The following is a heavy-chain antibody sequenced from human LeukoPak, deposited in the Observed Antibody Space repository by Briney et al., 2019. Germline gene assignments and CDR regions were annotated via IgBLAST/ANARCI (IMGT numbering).Heavy chain of an antibody. CDR3: ARAYKDRSLAGKKEFFQH. J-gene: IGHJ1*01. CDR2: ISWNSGTI. Sequence: PGGSLRLSCAASGFTFDNCAMNWVRQVPGKGLEWISLISWNSGTIGYADSVKGRFTISRDNANNFLYLQMNSLRAEDTALYYCARAYKDRSLAGKKEFFQHWGQGTLVTVSS. CDR1: GFTFDNCA. D-gene: IGHD6-19*01. V-gene: IGHV3-9*01.